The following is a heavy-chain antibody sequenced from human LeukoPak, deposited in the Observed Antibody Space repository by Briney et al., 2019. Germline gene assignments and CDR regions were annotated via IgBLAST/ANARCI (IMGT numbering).Heavy chain of an antibody. CDR2: IIPIFGTA. J-gene: IGHJ6*03. V-gene: IGHV1-69*13. CDR1: GGTFSSYA. CDR3: ARGKYYYYYYMDV. Sequence: SVKVSCKASGGTFSSYAISWVRQAPGQRLEWMGGIIPIFGTANYAQKFQGRVTITADESTSTAYMELSSLRSEDTAVYYCARGKYYYYYYMDVWGKGTTVTISS.